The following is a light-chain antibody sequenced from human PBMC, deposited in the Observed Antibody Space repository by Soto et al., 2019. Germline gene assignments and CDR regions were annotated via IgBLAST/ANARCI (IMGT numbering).Light chain of an antibody. CDR3: QQYGSSPWT. V-gene: IGKV3-20*01. CDR2: GAS. Sequence: DIGLTQSPRTLSLSPGERATLSCRASQSVSSSYLAWYQQKPGQAPRLLLYGASSRATGIPDRFSGSGSGTDFTLTISILEPEDFAVYYCQQYGSSPWTFGQGTKV. J-gene: IGKJ1*01. CDR1: QSVSSSY.